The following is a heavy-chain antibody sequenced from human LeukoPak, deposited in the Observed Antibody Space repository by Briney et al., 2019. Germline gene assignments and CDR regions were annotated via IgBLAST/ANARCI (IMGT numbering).Heavy chain of an antibody. CDR3: AKDHYYDSSGYWRRPLDY. Sequence: GGSLRLSCAASGFTFSSYAMSWVRQAPGKGLEWVSAISGSGGSTYYADSVKGRFTISRDNSKNTLYLQMNSLRAEDTAVYYCAKDHYYDSSGYWRRPLDYWGQGTLVTVSS. J-gene: IGHJ4*02. V-gene: IGHV3-23*01. CDR1: GFTFSSYA. D-gene: IGHD3-22*01. CDR2: ISGSGGST.